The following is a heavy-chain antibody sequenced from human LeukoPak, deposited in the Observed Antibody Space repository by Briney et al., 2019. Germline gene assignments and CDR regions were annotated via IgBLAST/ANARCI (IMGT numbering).Heavy chain of an antibody. D-gene: IGHD3-16*02. CDR1: GFTFSSYW. CDR3: ARDYPTLDY. V-gene: IGHV3-7*01. CDR2: IKQDGSVR. J-gene: IGHJ4*02. Sequence: PGGSLRLSCAASGFTFSSYWMSWVRQAPGKGLEWVANIKQDGSVRYYGDSVKGQFTISRDNAKNSVYLQLNSLRAEDTAVYYCARDYPTLDYWGQGTLVTVSS.